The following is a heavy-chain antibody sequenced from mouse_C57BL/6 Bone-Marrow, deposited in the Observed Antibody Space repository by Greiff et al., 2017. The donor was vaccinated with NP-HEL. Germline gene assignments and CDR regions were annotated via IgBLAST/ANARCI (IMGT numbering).Heavy chain of an antibody. V-gene: IGHV1-64*01. Sequence: QVQLQQPGAELVKPGASVKLSCKASGYTFTSYWMHWVKQRPGQGLEWIGMIHPNSGSTNYNEKFKSKATLTVDKSSSTAYMQLSSLTSEDSAVYYCARGGPIYYYGSTYAMDYGGQGTSVTVSS. J-gene: IGHJ4*01. D-gene: IGHD1-1*01. CDR2: IHPNSGST. CDR1: GYTFTSYW. CDR3: ARGGPIYYYGSTYAMDY.